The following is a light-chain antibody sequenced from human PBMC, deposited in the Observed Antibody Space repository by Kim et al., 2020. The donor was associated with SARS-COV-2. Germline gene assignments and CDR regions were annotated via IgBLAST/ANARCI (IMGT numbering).Light chain of an antibody. CDR2: KNK. CDR1: SSNIGSNY. V-gene: IGLV1-47*01. CDR3: AAWDVRLSGPV. J-gene: IGLJ3*02. Sequence: QSVLTQAPSASETPGQRVTISCSGSSSNIGSNYVYWYQQLPGMAPKLIIYKNKERPSGVPDPFSGSKSGTSASLPISGLRSEDEADYYCAAWDVRLSGPVFGGGTKVTVL.